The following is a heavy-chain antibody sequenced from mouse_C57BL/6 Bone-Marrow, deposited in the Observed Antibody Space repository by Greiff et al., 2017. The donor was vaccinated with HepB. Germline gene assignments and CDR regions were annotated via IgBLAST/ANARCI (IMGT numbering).Heavy chain of an antibody. CDR3: ARYGYLYYDYDGIDY. D-gene: IGHD2-4*01. J-gene: IGHJ2*01. Sequence: VQLQQSGPVLVKPGASVKMSCKASGYTFTDYYMNWVKQSHGKSLEWIGVINPYNGGTSYNQKFKGKATLTVDKSSSTAYMELNSLTSEDSAVYYCARYGYLYYDYDGIDYGGQGTTLTVSS. V-gene: IGHV1-19*01. CDR1: GYTFTDYY. CDR2: INPYNGGT.